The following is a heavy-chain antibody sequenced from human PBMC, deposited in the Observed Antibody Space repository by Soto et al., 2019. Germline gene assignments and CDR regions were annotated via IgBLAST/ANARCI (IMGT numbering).Heavy chain of an antibody. D-gene: IGHD2-2*01. V-gene: IGHV1-18*01. CDR3: ARGVVVVPAALKESYGMDV. J-gene: IGHJ6*02. Sequence: ASVKVSCKASGYTFTSYGISWARQAPGQGLEWMGWISAYNGNTNYAQKLQGRVTMTTDTSTSTAYMELRSLRSDDTAVYYCARGVVVVPAALKESYGMDVWRQGTTVTVSS. CDR1: GYTFTSYG. CDR2: ISAYNGNT.